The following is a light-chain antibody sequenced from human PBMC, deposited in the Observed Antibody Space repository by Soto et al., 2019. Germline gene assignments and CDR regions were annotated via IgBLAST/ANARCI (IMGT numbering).Light chain of an antibody. CDR1: SSNIGSTT. Sequence: QSVLTQPPSASGTPAQRVTIACSGSSSNIGSTTVKWYQQLPGTAPKLLIYNNNQRPSGVPDRFSGSKSGTSASLAISGLQSEDEADYYCAAWDDSLNGVVFGGGTKLTVL. V-gene: IGLV1-44*01. CDR3: AAWDDSLNGVV. CDR2: NNN. J-gene: IGLJ3*02.